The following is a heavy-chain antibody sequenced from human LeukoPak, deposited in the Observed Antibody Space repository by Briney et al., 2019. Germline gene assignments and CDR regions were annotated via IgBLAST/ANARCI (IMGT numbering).Heavy chain of an antibody. CDR2: INPNSGGT. Sequence: ASVTVSCKASGYTFTGYYMHWVRQAPGQGLEWMGWINPNSGGTSYAQKFQGRVTMTRDTSISTAYMELSRLRSDDTAVYYCARTHYYGTRSYYPDAFDIWGQGTMVTVSS. CDR3: ARTHYYGTRSYYPDAFDI. D-gene: IGHD3-10*01. J-gene: IGHJ3*02. CDR1: GYTFTGYY. V-gene: IGHV1-2*02.